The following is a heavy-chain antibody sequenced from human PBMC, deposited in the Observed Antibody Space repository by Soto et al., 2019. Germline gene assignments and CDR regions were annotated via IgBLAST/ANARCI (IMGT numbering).Heavy chain of an antibody. Sequence: ASVKVSCKASGSTFTSYYMHWVRQAPGQGLEWMRIINPSGGSTSYAQKFQGRVTMTRDTSTSTVYMELSSLRSEDTAVYYCARGGEVLRFLEWSQAGAFDIWGQGTMVTVSS. CDR1: GSTFTSYY. D-gene: IGHD3-3*01. J-gene: IGHJ3*02. CDR2: INPSGGST. CDR3: ARGGEVLRFLEWSQAGAFDI. V-gene: IGHV1-46*01.